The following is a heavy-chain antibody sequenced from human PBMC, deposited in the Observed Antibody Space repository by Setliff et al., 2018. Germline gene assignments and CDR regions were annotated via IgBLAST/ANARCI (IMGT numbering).Heavy chain of an antibody. CDR2: IIHSGST. CDR3: ARSFSRREKFLLDY. J-gene: IGHJ4*02. Sequence: SETLSLTCTVSGGSISSGDYYWSWIRQPPGKGLEWIGEIIHSGSTNYNPSLKSRVTNSMDTSKNQFSLKVSSVTAADTAVYYCARSFSRREKFLLDYWGQGALVTVSS. CDR1: GGSISSGDYY. V-gene: IGHV4-30-4*08.